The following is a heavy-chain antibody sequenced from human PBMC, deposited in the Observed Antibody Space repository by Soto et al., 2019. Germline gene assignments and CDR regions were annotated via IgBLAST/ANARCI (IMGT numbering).Heavy chain of an antibody. J-gene: IGHJ4*02. CDR2: IIPIFGTA. CDR3: ARVLGRPRDIVATGGDDYFDY. CDR1: GGTFSSYA. V-gene: IGHV1-69*06. D-gene: IGHD5-12*01. Sequence: QVQLVQSGAEVKKPGSSVKVSCKASGGTFSSYAISWVRQAPGQGLEWMGGIIPIFGTANYAQKFQGRVTITADKSTSTAYRELSSLRSEDTAVSYCARVLGRPRDIVATGGDDYFDYCGQGNLVAVSS.